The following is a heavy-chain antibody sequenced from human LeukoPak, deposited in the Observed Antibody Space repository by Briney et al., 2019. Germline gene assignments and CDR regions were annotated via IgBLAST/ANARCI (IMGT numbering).Heavy chain of an antibody. CDR3: AREDTLTGLDY. Sequence: PSETLSLTCAVYGGSFSGYYWSWIRQPPGKGLEWIGEINHSGSTNYNPSLKSRVTISVDTSKNQFSLKLSSVTAADTAVYYCAREDTLTGLDYWGQGTLVTVSS. CDR1: GGSFSGYY. CDR2: INHSGST. D-gene: IGHD3-9*01. J-gene: IGHJ4*02. V-gene: IGHV4-34*01.